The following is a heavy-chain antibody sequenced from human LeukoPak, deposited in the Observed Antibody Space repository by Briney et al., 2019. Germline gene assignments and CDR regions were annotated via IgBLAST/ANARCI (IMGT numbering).Heavy chain of an antibody. CDR2: FDPEDGET. CDR1: GYTLTELS. V-gene: IGHV1-24*01. Sequence: ASVKVSCKVSGYTLTELSMHWVRQAPGKGLEWMGGFDPEDGETIYAQKFQGEVTMTEDTSTDTAYMHLSSLGLEDTAVYYCATDMVGYCGDVTCYSEAYWGQGTLVTVSS. J-gene: IGHJ4*02. D-gene: IGHD2-21*01. CDR3: ATDMVGYCGDVTCYSEAY.